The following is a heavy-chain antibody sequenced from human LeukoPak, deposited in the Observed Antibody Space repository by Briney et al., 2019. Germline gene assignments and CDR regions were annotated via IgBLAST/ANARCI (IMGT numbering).Heavy chain of an antibody. D-gene: IGHD4-17*01. Sequence: ASVKVSCKASGYTFTGYYMHWVRQAPGQGLEWMGWINPNSGGTNYAQKFQGRVTMTRDTSISTAYMELSSLRSEDTAVYYCAFVYGDYGYFQHWGQGTLVTVSS. CDR1: GYTFTGYY. J-gene: IGHJ1*01. CDR2: INPNSGGT. CDR3: AFVYGDYGYFQH. V-gene: IGHV1-2*02.